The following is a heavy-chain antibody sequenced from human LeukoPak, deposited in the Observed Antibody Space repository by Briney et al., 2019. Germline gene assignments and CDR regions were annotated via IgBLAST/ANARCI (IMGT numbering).Heavy chain of an antibody. CDR1: GYTFTSYY. CDR2: INPSGGST. CDR3: AITRRYYYDSSGYYAFDY. D-gene: IGHD3-22*01. Sequence: ASVKVSCKASGYTFTSYYMHWVRQAPGQGLEWMGIINPSGGSTSYAQKFQGRVTMTRDTSTSTVYMELSSLRSEDTAVYYCAITRRYYYDSSGYYAFDYWGQGTLVTVSS. V-gene: IGHV1-46*01. J-gene: IGHJ4*02.